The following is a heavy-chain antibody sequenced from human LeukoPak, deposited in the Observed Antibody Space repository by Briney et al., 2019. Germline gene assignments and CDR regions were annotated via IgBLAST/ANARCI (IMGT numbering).Heavy chain of an antibody. CDR3: AREGLRWELPVDAFDI. Sequence: SETLSLTCTVSGYSISSGYYWGWIRQPPGRGLEWIGSIYHSASTYYNPSLTSRVTISVDTSKNQFSLKLSSVTAAAPAVDYFAREGLRWELPVDAFDIWGQGTMVTVSS. CDR2: IYHSAST. V-gene: IGHV4-38-2*02. D-gene: IGHD2-15*01. J-gene: IGHJ3*02. CDR1: GYSISSGYY.